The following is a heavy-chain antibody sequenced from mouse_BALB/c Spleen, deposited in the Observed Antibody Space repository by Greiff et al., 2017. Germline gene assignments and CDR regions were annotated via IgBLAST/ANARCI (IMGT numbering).Heavy chain of an antibody. CDR3: ARGPYITTVPSFAY. V-gene: IGHV3-2*02. D-gene: IGHD1-1*01. J-gene: IGHJ3*01. CDR2: ISYSGST. CDR1: GYSITSDYA. Sequence: EVQLQQSGPGLVKPSQSLSLTCTVTGYSITSDYAWNWIRQFPGNKLEWMGYISYSGSTSYNPSLKSRISITRDTSKNQFFLQLNSVTTEDTATYYCARGPYITTVPSFAYWGQGTLVTVSA.